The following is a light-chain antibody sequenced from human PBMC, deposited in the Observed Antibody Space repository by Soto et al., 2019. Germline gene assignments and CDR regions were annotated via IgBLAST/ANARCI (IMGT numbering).Light chain of an antibody. J-gene: IGKJ4*02. Sequence: DIQMTQSPSSLSASVGDRVTITCRASQSISDYLNWYQQIPGKSPKLLIYAASSLQSGVQSRFSGSASGTDFPITISSLQHEDFATYYCQQSHSIPLTFGGGTKVEIK. CDR1: QSISDY. V-gene: IGKV1-39*01. CDR2: AAS. CDR3: QQSHSIPLT.